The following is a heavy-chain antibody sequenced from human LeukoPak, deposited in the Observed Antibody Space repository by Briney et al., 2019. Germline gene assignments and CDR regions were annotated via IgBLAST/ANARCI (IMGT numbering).Heavy chain of an antibody. CDR1: VFTFSTYW. D-gene: IGHD1-26*01. Sequence: GRSLSLSCAASVFTFSTYWMHWVRQAPGKGVVWVSRIVSDGSGTTYADSVRGRFTISRDNAKNTLYLQMNSLRAEDTAVYYCARGGSPPEALGDAFDIWGQGTMVTVSS. CDR2: IVSDGSGT. CDR3: ARGGSPPEALGDAFDI. V-gene: IGHV3-74*01. J-gene: IGHJ3*02.